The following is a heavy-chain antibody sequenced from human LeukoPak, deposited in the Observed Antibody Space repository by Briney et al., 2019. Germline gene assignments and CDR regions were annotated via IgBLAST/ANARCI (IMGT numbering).Heavy chain of an antibody. D-gene: IGHD6-19*01. CDR2: IVPIFGTA. CDR3: ARGNSSGSKYFQH. J-gene: IGHJ1*01. V-gene: IGHV1-69*06. CDR1: GGTFSSYA. Sequence: SLKVSCKASGGTFSSYAISWVRQAPGQGLEWMGGIVPIFGTANHAQKFQGRVTITADKSTSTAYMELSSLRSEDTAVYYCARGNSSGSKYFQHWGQGTLVSVCS.